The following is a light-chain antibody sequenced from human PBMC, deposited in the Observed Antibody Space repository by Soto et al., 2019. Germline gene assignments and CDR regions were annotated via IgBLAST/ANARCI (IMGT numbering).Light chain of an antibody. CDR1: QRISND. J-gene: IGKJ1*01. CDR3: QQYNNWPRT. CDR2: DAS. Sequence: EVLMTQSPATLSVSPGERVILSCRASQRISNDLAWYQQKAGQAPRLLIYDASTRATGIPARFSGSGSGTEFTLTISSLQSEDFAVYYCQQYNNWPRTFGQGTKVDIK. V-gene: IGKV3-15*01.